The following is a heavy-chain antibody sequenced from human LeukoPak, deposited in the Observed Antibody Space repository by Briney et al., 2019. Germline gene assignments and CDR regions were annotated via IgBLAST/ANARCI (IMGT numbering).Heavy chain of an antibody. D-gene: IGHD3-22*01. CDR3: ARVDSSGYYST. CDR2: IGSAGDT. J-gene: IGHJ5*02. CDR1: GFTFSSYD. V-gene: IGHV3-13*01. Sequence: GGSLRHSCAASGFTFSSYDMHWVRQVTGKGLEWVSGIGSAGDTYYPDSVKGRFTISRENAKNSLYLQMNSLRAGDTAVYYCARVDSSGYYSTWGQGTLVTVSS.